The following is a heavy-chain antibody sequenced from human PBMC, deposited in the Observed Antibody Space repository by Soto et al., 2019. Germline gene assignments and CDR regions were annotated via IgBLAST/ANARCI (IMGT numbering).Heavy chain of an antibody. CDR2: IYYSGTT. J-gene: IGHJ5*02. V-gene: IGHV4-31*03. Sequence: SKTLSLTCTVSGGSISSGGHHWSWIRQHPAKGLGWIGHIYYSGTTYYNPSLKSRATISAETSENQLSLKLISVTAADTAVYFCARLMATSWLDPWGQGTPVTVSS. CDR3: ARLMATSWLDP. CDR1: GGSISSGGHH.